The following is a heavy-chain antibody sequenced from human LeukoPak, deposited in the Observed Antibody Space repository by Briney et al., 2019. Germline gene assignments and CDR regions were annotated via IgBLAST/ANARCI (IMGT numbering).Heavy chain of an antibody. J-gene: IGHJ4*02. Sequence: ASVKVSCKVSGYTLTELSMHWVRQAPGKGLEWMGGFDPEDGETIYAQKFQGRVTMTEDTSTDTAYMELSSLRSEDTAVYYCATDRGTVTTFGYWGQGTLVTVSS. CDR2: FDPEDGET. D-gene: IGHD4-17*01. CDR3: ATDRGTVTTFGY. V-gene: IGHV1-24*01. CDR1: GYTLTELS.